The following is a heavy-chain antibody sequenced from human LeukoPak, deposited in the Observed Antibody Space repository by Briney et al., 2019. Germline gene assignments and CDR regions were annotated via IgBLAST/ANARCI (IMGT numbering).Heavy chain of an antibody. Sequence: GGSLRLSCAAPGFTFSSYSMNWVRQAPGKGLEWVSSISSSSSYIYYADSVKGRFTISRDNAKNSLYLQMNSLRAEDTAVYYCARVIRTTVTTSPNQDYWGQGTLVTVSS. CDR1: GFTFSSYS. CDR3: ARVIRTTVTTSPNQDY. V-gene: IGHV3-21*01. D-gene: IGHD4-17*01. CDR2: ISSSSSYI. J-gene: IGHJ4*02.